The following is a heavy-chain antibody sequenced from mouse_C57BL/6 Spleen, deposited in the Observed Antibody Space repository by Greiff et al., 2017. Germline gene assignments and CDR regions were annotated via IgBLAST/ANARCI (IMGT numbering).Heavy chain of an antibody. CDR1: GYTFTDYY. CDR3: ARGYDYDGAWFAY. V-gene: IGHV1-26*01. J-gene: IGHJ3*01. D-gene: IGHD2-4*01. Sequence: EVQLQQSGPELVKPGASVKISSKASGYTFTDYYMNWVKQSHGKSLEWIGDINPNNGGTSYNQKFKGKATLTVDKSSSTAYMELRSLTSEDSAVYYCARGYDYDGAWFAYWGQGTLVTVSA. CDR2: INPNNGGT.